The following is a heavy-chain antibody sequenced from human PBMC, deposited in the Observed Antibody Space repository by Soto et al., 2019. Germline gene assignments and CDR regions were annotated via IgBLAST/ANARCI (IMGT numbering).Heavy chain of an antibody. CDR1: GFTFSSYG. Sequence: VQLVESGGGVVQPGRSLRLSCAASGFTFSSYGMHWVRQAPGKGLEWVAVISYDGSNKYYADSVKGRFTISRDNSKNTLYLQMNSLRAEDTAVYYCATIDYGDYVTDFDYWGQGTLVTVSS. CDR3: ATIDYGDYVTDFDY. CDR2: ISYDGSNK. J-gene: IGHJ4*02. D-gene: IGHD4-17*01. V-gene: IGHV3-30*03.